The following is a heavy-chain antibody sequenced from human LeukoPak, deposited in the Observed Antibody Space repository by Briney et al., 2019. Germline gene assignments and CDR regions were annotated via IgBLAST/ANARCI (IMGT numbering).Heavy chain of an antibody. CDR2: IRYDGSDK. Sequence: GGSLRLSCAASGFTFSSYGMHWVRQAPGKGLEWVAFIRYDGSDKYYADSVKGRFTISRDNSKNTLYMQMNSLRAEDAAVYYCAKAPVTSCRGAFCYPFDYWGQGTLVTVSS. CDR3: AKAPVTSCRGAFCYPFDY. V-gene: IGHV3-30*02. CDR1: GFTFSSYG. J-gene: IGHJ4*02. D-gene: IGHD2-15*01.